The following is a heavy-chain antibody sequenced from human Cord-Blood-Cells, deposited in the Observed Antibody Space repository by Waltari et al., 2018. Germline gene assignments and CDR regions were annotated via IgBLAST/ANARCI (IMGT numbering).Heavy chain of an antibody. CDR2: IFSNDEK. V-gene: IGHV2-26*01. CDR1: GFSLSNARMG. J-gene: IGHJ3*02. Sequence: QVTLKESGPVLVKPTETLTLTCTVSGFSLSNARMGVSWIRQPPGKALEWLAHIFSNDEKAYSTSLKSRLTISKDTSKSQVVLTMTNMDPVDTATYYCARISYYEFWSGYYAFDIWGQGTMVTVSS. D-gene: IGHD3-3*01. CDR3: ARISYYEFWSGYYAFDI.